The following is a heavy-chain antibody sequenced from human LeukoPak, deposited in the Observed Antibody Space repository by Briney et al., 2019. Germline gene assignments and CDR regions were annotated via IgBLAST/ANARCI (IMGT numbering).Heavy chain of an antibody. V-gene: IGHV4-34*01. D-gene: IGHD1-26*01. CDR2: INHIGSI. CDR3: ARARSGKWGFDY. CDR1: GGSFSGYY. Sequence: SATLSLTCTVYGGSFSGYYWSWIRQPPGRGLEWIGEINHIGSINYNPSLKSRVTISVDTSKNQFSLKLSSVTAADTAVYYCARARSGKWGFDYWGQGTLVTVSS. J-gene: IGHJ4*02.